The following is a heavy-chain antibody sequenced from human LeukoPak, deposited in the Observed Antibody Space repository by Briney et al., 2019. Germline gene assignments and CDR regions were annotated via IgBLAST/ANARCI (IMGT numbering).Heavy chain of an antibody. J-gene: IGHJ4*02. Sequence: GGSLRLSCATSGFILSSYVMSWVRQAPGKGLEWVSGISSSGGSTYYADSAKGRFTISRDNSKNTLYLQMNSLRAEDTAVYFCAKGERSGDYYKDSFDFWGQGTLVTVSS. CDR1: GFILSSYV. V-gene: IGHV3-23*01. CDR3: AKGERSGDYYKDSFDF. D-gene: IGHD1-26*01. CDR2: ISSSGGST.